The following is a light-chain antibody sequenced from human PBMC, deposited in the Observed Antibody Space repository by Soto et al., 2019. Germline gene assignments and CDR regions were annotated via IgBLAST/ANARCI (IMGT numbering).Light chain of an antibody. J-gene: IGKJ5*01. CDR1: QSVSSSY. CDR2: GAS. V-gene: IGKV3-20*01. CDR3: QQYGSSPPIT. Sequence: IVFTQSPGTPSLSPGERATLSCRGIQSVSSSYLAWYQQKPGQAPRLLIYGASSRATGIPDRFSGSGSGTDFTLTISRLEPEDFAVYYCQQYGSSPPITFGQGTRLEI.